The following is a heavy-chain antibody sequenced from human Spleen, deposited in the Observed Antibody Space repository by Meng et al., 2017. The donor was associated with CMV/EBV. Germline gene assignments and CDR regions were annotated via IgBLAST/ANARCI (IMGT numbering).Heavy chain of an antibody. Sequence: GGSLRLSCAASGFTFSSYAMHWVRQAPGKGLEWVAVISYDGSNKYYADSVKGRFTISRDNSKNTLYLQMNSLRAEDTAVYYCARAICSSTSPSGVDVWGQGTTVTVSS. D-gene: IGHD2-2*01. V-gene: IGHV3-30-3*01. CDR3: ARAICSSTSPSGVDV. J-gene: IGHJ6*02. CDR1: GFTFSSYA. CDR2: ISYDGSNK.